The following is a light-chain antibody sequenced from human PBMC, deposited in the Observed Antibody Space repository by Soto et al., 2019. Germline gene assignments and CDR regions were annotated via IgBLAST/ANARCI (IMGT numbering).Light chain of an antibody. CDR1: QGISNY. J-gene: IGKJ4*01. CDR2: AAS. CDR3: QKYNSAPRT. Sequence: DVQMTQAPSSLSASVGDRVTITCRASQGISNYLAWYQQKPGKVPKLLIYAASILQAGVPSRFSGSGSGTDFTLAISSLQPEDVATYYCQKYNSAPRTFGGGTKVEIK. V-gene: IGKV1-27*01.